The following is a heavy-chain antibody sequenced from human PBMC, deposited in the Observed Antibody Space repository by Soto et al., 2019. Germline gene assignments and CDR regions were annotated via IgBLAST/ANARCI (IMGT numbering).Heavy chain of an antibody. CDR3: ARDGALIVVLGANYDY. V-gene: IGHV3-74*01. J-gene: IGHJ4*02. D-gene: IGHD2-21*01. Sequence: VQLVQSGGGSVQPGGSLRLSCEASGFTFTSFWMHWVRQVPGKGLVWVSRINSDGSNIRYADSVKGRFTVSRDNAKGTLYLQMNSLTVEDTAVYYCARDGALIVVLGANYDYWGQGTLVTVSS. CDR2: INSDGSNI. CDR1: GFTFTSFW.